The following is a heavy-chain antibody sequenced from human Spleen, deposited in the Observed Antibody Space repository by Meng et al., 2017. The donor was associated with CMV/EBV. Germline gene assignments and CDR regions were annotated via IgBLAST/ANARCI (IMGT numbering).Heavy chain of an antibody. J-gene: IGHJ4*02. V-gene: IGHV4-4*02. D-gene: IGHD2-21*02. CDR3: ARIERRRILKYCGSDCSTTDY. CDR2: IYHSGST. Sequence: QVQLQESGPGLVKPSGTLSLTCAVPCGSISSSNLWTWVRQVPGKGLEWIGEIYHSGSTNYNPSLKSRVTISVDKFKNQFSLKLGSVTAADTAVYYCARIERRRILKYCGSDCSTTDYWGQGTLVTVSS. CDR1: CGSISSSNL.